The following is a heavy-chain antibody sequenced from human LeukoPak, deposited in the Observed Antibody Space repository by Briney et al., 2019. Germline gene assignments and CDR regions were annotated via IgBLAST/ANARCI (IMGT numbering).Heavy chain of an antibody. CDR1: GGSFSGYY. CDR3: ARHGNYYGSGSYY. Sequence: PSETLSLTCAVYGGSFSGYYWSWIRQPPGKGLEWVGEINYSGSTNYNPSLKSRVTISVDTSKNQFSLKLSSVTAADTAVYYCARHGNYYGSGSYYWGQGTLVTVSS. CDR2: INYSGST. J-gene: IGHJ4*02. D-gene: IGHD3-10*01. V-gene: IGHV4-34*01.